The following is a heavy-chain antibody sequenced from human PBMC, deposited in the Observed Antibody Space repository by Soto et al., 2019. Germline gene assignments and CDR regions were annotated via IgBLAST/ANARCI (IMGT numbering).Heavy chain of an antibody. J-gene: IGHJ4*02. CDR2: ISSDGSDK. CDR1: GFAFSSYA. V-gene: IGHV3-30-3*01. D-gene: IGHD5-12*01. CDR3: ARDREAYSGFDYPDY. Sequence: PGGSLRLSCVASGFAFSSYAPHWVRQAPGKGLEWVALISSDGSDKYYADSVRGRLTISRDNSKNALYLQMSSLRPEDTAIYYCARDREAYSGFDYPDYWGQGTLVTVSS.